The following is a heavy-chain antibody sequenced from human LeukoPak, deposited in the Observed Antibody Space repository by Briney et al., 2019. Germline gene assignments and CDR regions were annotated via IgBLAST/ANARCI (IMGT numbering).Heavy chain of an antibody. J-gene: IGHJ4*02. D-gene: IGHD3-9*01. Sequence: PSETLSLTCAVYGGSFSGYYWSWIRQPPGKGLEWIGEINHSGSTNYNPSLKSRVTISVDTSKNQFSLKLSSVTAADTAVYYCARGSYVLLRYFDPVYYFDYWGQGTLVTVSS. V-gene: IGHV4-34*01. CDR1: GGSFSGYY. CDR3: ARGSYVLLRYFDPVYYFDY. CDR2: INHSGST.